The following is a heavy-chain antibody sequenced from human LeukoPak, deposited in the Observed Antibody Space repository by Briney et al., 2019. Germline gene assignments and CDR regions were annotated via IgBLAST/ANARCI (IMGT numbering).Heavy chain of an antibody. J-gene: IGHJ2*01. CDR1: GGSFSGYY. D-gene: IGHD2-15*01. V-gene: IGHV4-34*01. CDR3: ARGVARHWYFDL. CDR2: INHSGST. Sequence: SETLSLTCAVYGGSFSGYYWSCIRQPPGKGLESIGEINHSGSTNYNPSLKSRVTISVDTSKNQFSLKLSSVTAADTAVYYCARGVARHWYFDLWGRGTPVTVSS.